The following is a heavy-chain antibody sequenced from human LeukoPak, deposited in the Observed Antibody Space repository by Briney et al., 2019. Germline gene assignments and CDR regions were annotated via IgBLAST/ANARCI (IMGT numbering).Heavy chain of an antibody. CDR2: IYYSGST. D-gene: IGHD3-10*01. CDR1: GVSISSGDYY. V-gene: IGHV4-30-4*01. Sequence: SETLSLTCTVSGVSISSGDYYWSWIRQPPGKGLEWIGYIYYSGSTYYNPSLKSRVTISVDTSKNQFSLKLSSVTAADTAVYYCARGRRLWFGELLCFDYWGQGTLVTVSS. CDR3: ARGRRLWFGELLCFDY. J-gene: IGHJ4*02.